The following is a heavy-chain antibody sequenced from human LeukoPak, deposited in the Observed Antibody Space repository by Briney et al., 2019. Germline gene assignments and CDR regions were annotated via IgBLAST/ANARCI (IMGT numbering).Heavy chain of an antibody. CDR3: AANVGAWN. J-gene: IGHJ4*02. CDR1: GSIFTTNW. CDR2: IFPSDSDT. Sequence: GESLKISCKGSGSIFTTNWIGWVRQLPGKGLEWMGIIFPSDSDTRYSPSFQGQVTISADKSISTAYLQWRSLKSSDTAMYYCAANVGAWNWGQGTLVTVSS. V-gene: IGHV5-51*01. D-gene: IGHD4/OR15-4a*01.